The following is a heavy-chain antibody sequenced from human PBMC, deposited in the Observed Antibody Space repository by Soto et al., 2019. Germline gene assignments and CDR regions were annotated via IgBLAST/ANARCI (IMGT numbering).Heavy chain of an antibody. CDR1: LYTFTIYA. V-gene: IGHV1-3*01. Sequence: GSVXVSFRSGLYTFTIYARHCWLRAPGQRLEWMGWINAGNGNTKYSQKFQGRVTITRDTSASTAYMELSSLRYEDTAVYYCARGAKVTLNGMDVWGQGTTVTVSS. D-gene: IGHD4-4*01. CDR2: INAGNGNT. CDR3: ARGAKVTLNGMDV. J-gene: IGHJ6*02.